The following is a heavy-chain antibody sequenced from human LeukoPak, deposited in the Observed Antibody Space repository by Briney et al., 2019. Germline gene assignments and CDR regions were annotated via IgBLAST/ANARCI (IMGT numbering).Heavy chain of an antibody. D-gene: IGHD6-19*01. V-gene: IGHV3-21*01. J-gene: IGHJ4*02. CDR3: ARDPGIAVAGTSYFDY. CDR2: ISSSSSYI. CDR1: GFTFSSYS. Sequence: GGSLRLSCAASGFTFSSYSMNWVRQAPGKGLEWVSSISSSSSYIYYADSVKGRFTISRDNAKNSLYLQMNSLRAEDTAVYYCARDPGIAVAGTSYFDYWGQGTLVTVS.